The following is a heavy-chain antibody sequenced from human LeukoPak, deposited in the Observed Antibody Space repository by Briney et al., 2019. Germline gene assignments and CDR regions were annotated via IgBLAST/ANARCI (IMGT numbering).Heavy chain of an antibody. Sequence: GASLRLSCAASGFTFDDYGMSWVRQAPGKGLEWVSFISWNGGSTGYADSVKGRFTISRDNAKNSLYLQMSSLRAEDTALYYCAREETRITMLRGVTYFEYWGQGTLVTVSS. CDR2: ISWNGGST. D-gene: IGHD3-10*01. J-gene: IGHJ4*02. CDR3: AREETRITMLRGVTYFEY. CDR1: GFTFDDYG. V-gene: IGHV3-20*04.